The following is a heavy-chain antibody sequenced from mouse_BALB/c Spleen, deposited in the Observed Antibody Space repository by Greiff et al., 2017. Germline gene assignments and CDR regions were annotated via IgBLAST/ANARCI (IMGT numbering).Heavy chain of an antibody. D-gene: IGHD4-1*01. CDR2: ISYSGST. V-gene: IGHV3-8*02. CDR1: GDSITSGY. CDR3: ARDLTGKEVLGFAY. Sequence: VQLKESGPSLVKPSQTLSLTCSVTGDSITSGYWNWIRKFPGNKLEYMGYISYSGSTYYNPSLKSRISITRDTSKNQYYLQLNSVTTEDTAMYYCARDLTGKEVLGFAYWGQGTLVTVSA. J-gene: IGHJ3*01.